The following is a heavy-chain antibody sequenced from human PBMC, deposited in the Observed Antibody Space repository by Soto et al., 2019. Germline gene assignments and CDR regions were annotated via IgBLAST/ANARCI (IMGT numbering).Heavy chain of an antibody. J-gene: IGHJ6*02. V-gene: IGHV3-23*01. D-gene: IGHD3-3*01. CDR3: AKAPSATFSLTIFGVVTNDGYGMDV. CDR2: ISGSGGST. CDR1: GFTFSSYA. Sequence: GGSLRLSCAASGFTFSSYAMSWVRQAPGKGLEWVSAISGSGGSTYYADSVKGRFTISRDNSKNTLYLQMNSLRAEDTAVYYCAKAPSATFSLTIFGVVTNDGYGMDVWGQGTTVTVSS.